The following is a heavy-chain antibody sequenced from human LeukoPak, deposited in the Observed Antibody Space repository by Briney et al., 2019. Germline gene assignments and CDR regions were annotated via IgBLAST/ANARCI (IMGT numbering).Heavy chain of an antibody. Sequence: ASVKVSCKASGYTFTGYYMHWVRQAPGQGLEWMGWINPNSGGTNYAQKFQGRVTMTRDTPISTAYMELSRLRSDDTAVYYCARAGGDGAARPFTWAHYYYMDVWGKGTTVTVSS. CDR1: GYTFTGYY. CDR3: ARAGGDGAARPFTWAHYYYMDV. J-gene: IGHJ6*03. V-gene: IGHV1-2*02. CDR2: INPNSGGT. D-gene: IGHD6-6*01.